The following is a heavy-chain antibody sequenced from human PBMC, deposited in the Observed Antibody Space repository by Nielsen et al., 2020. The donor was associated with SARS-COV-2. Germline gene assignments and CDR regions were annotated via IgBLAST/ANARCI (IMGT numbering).Heavy chain of an antibody. CDR1: GFTFSSYA. V-gene: IGHV3-23*01. J-gene: IGHJ4*02. Sequence: GESLKISCAASGFTFSSYAMSWVRQAPGKGLEWVSAISGSGGSTYYADSVKGRFTISRDNSKNTLYLQMNSLRAEDTAVYYCAKGRVVPAAMNEIGGGTFDYWGQGTLVTVSS. CDR2: ISGSGGST. CDR3: AKGRVVPAAMNEIGGGTFDY. D-gene: IGHD2-2*01.